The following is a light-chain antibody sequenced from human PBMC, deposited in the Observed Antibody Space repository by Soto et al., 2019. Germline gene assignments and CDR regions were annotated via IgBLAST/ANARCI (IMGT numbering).Light chain of an antibody. CDR1: SSNIGAGYY. Sequence: QSVLTQPPSVSGALGQRVTISCTGSSSNIGAGYYVHWYQQLPGTAPKLLIYGNSNRPSGVPDRFSGSKSGTSASLAVTGLQAEDEADYYCQSFDSSLSAGVFGGGTKLTVL. J-gene: IGLJ3*02. CDR2: GNS. CDR3: QSFDSSLSAGV. V-gene: IGLV1-40*01.